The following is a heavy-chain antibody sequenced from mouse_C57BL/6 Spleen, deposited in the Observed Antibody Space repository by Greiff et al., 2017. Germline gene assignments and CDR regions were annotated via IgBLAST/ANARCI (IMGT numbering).Heavy chain of an antibody. J-gene: IGHJ3*01. V-gene: IGHV1-15*01. CDR1: GYTFTDYE. CDR2: IDPETGGT. Sequence: VQLQQSGAELVRPGASVTLSCKASGYTFTDYEMHWVKQTPVHGLEWIGAIDPETGGTAYNQKFKGKAILTADKSSSTAYMELRSLTSEDSAVYYCTRFGGLRWAAWFAYWGQGTLVTVSA. CDR3: TRFGGLRWAAWFAY. D-gene: IGHD2-4*01.